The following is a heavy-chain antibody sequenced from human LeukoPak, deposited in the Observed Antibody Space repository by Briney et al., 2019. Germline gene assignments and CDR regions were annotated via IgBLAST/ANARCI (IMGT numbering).Heavy chain of an antibody. D-gene: IGHD3-3*01. J-gene: IGHJ4*02. V-gene: IGHV4-59*01. Sequence: SSETLSLTCTVSGGSISSYYWSWIRQPPGKGLEWIGYIYYSGSTNYNPSLKSRVTISVDTSKNQFSLKLSSVTAADTAVYYCARADFWSGYYTGWYFDYWGQGTLVTVSS. CDR3: ARADFWSGYYTGWYFDY. CDR1: GGSISSYY. CDR2: IYYSGST.